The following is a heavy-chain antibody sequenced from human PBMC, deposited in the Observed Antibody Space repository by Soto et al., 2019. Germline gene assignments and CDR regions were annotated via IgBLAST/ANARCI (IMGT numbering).Heavy chain of an antibody. CDR2: MSHDGSHK. CDR3: ARLPRSGWDHYYYGMDV. D-gene: IGHD6-19*01. V-gene: IGHV3-30*03. J-gene: IGHJ6*02. CDR1: GFTFSTYG. Sequence: QVQLVESGGGVVQAGGSLGLSCTASGFTFSTYGMHWVRQAPGKGSEWVAVMSHDGSHKAFLDSVKGRFIISRDNSKNTLYLQMNSLRPDDTAVYYCARLPRSGWDHYYYGMDVWGQGTTVIVSS.